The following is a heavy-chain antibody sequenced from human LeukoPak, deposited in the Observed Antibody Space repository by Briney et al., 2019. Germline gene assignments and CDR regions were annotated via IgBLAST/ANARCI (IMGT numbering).Heavy chain of an antibody. D-gene: IGHD2-8*02. Sequence: GGSLRLSCAASGFTFSSFAMSWVRQAPGKGLEWVSSTSSSGSSIYYADSVKGRFTISRDNANNSLYLQMNSLRAEDTAVYYCARGSTGQFDYWGQGTLVTVSS. J-gene: IGHJ4*02. CDR3: ARGSTGQFDY. V-gene: IGHV3-21*01. CDR1: GFTFSSFA. CDR2: TSSSGSSI.